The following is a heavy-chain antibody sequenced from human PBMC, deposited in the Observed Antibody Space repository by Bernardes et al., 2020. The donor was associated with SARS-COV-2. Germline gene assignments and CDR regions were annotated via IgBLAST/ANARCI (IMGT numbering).Heavy chain of an antibody. V-gene: IGHV4-59*08. J-gene: IGHJ3*02. CDR2: IYYSGNT. CDR3: ARNFNYDFWDI. CDR1: GGSISSYY. D-gene: IGHD3-3*01. Sequence: SEPLSLTCTVSGGSISSYYWSWIRQPPGKGLEWIGYIYYSGNTNYNPSLKSRVTISVDTSKNQFSQKLSSVTAADTAVYYCARNFNYDFWDIWGQGTMVTVSS.